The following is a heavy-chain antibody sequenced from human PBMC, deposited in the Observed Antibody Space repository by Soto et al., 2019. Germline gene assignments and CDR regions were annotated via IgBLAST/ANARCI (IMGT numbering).Heavy chain of an antibody. CDR3: ARAAYLYSSSWSSTYYYYYGMDV. CDR2: IYHSGST. D-gene: IGHD6-13*01. CDR1: GGSISSSNW. Sequence: SETLSLTCAVSGGSISSSNWWSWVRQPPGKGLEWIGEIYHSGSTNYNPSLKSRVTISVDKSKNQLSLKLSSVTAADTAVYYCARAAYLYSSSWSSTYYYYYGMDVWGQGTTVTSP. J-gene: IGHJ6*02. V-gene: IGHV4-4*02.